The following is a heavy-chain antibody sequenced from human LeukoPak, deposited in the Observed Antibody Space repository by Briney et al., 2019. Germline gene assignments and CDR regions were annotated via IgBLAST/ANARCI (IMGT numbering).Heavy chain of an antibody. CDR1: GFTFSSYG. Sequence: PGGSLRLSCAASGFTFSSYGMHWVRQAPGKGLEWVAFIRYDGSNKYYADSVKGRFTISRDNSKNTLYLQMNSLRAEDTAVYYCAKGLFATASTRIDYWGQGTLVTVSS. V-gene: IGHV3-30*02. CDR2: IRYDGSNK. CDR3: AKGLFATASTRIDY. D-gene: IGHD5/OR15-5a*01. J-gene: IGHJ4*02.